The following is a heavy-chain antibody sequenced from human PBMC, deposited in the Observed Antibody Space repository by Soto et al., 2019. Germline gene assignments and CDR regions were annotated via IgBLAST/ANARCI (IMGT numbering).Heavy chain of an antibody. V-gene: IGHV4-30-4*01. CDR1: GGSISSGDYY. CDR2: IYYSGST. D-gene: IGHD3-10*01. J-gene: IGHJ5*02. CDR3: ARAELNYYGSGSHLDP. Sequence: SETLSLTCTVSGGSISSGDYYWSWIRQPPGKGLEWIGYIYYSGSTYYNPSLKSRVTISVDTSKNQFSLKLSSVTAADTAVYYCARAELNYYGSGSHLDPWGQGTLVTVSS.